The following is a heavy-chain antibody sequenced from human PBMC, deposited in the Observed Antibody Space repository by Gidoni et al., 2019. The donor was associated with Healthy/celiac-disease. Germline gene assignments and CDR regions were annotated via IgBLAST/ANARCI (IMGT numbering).Heavy chain of an antibody. D-gene: IGHD2-2*02. Sequence: QLQLQESGPGLVKPSETLSLTCTVSGGSISSSSYDWGWIRQPPGKGLEWIGSIYYSGSTYYNPSLKSRVTISVDTSKNQFSLKLSSVTAADTAVYYCARHVCSSTSCYNRSWAKGAFDIWGQGTMVTVSS. CDR1: GGSISSSSYD. CDR3: ARHVCSSTSCYNRSWAKGAFDI. V-gene: IGHV4-39*01. J-gene: IGHJ3*02. CDR2: IYYSGST.